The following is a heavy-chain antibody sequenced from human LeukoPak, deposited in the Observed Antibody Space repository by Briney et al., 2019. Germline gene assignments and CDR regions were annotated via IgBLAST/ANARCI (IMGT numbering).Heavy chain of an antibody. V-gene: IGHV3-23*01. CDR3: GKGINYYDNSGYFKH. Sequence: GGSLRLSCAASGFTFSSYAMSWVRQAPGKGLEWVSAISGSGGSTYYADSVKGRFTISRDNSKTTLYLQMNSLRAEDTAVYYCGKGINYYDNSGYFKHWGQGTLVTVSS. CDR2: ISGSGGST. J-gene: IGHJ4*02. D-gene: IGHD3-22*01. CDR1: GFTFSSYA.